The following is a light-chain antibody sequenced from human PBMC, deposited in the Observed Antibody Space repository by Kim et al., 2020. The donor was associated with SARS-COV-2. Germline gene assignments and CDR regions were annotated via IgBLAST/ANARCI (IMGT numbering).Light chain of an antibody. CDR1: QGIGNY. CDR2: AAS. CDR3: QQYETYPHT. Sequence: SASVGDRVTISWRASQGIGNYLAWFQQKPGKAPTSLIYAASSVQSGVPSRFSGSGSGTDFTLTISSLQPEDIATYYCQQYETYPHTFGQGTKLEI. J-gene: IGKJ2*01. V-gene: IGKV1-16*01.